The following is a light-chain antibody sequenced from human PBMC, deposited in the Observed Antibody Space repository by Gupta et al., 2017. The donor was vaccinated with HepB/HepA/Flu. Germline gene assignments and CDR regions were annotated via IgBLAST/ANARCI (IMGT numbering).Light chain of an antibody. CDR3: ASWDNTLKARI. V-gene: IGLV1-44*01. J-gene: IGLJ2*01. CDR2: TND. Sequence: QSVLTQPPSASGTPGQTVTISCSGSHSNIGSNTFTWYQHLPGTAPKLLIYTNDKRPSGVPGRFSASKSGTSASLATSGLQAEDEAEYYCASWDNTLKARIFGGGTKLTVL. CDR1: HSNIGSNT.